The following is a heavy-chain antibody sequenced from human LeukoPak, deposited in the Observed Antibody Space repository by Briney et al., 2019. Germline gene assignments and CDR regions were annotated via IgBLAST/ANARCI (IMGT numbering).Heavy chain of an antibody. CDR2: IWYDGSNK. J-gene: IGHJ5*02. Sequence: GGSLRLSCAASGFTFSSYGMHWVRQAPGKGLEWVAVIWYDGSNKYYADSVKGRFTISRDNSKNTLYLQMNSLRAEDTAVYYCARESRGGWFDPWGQGTLVTVSS. CDR3: ARESRGGWFDP. V-gene: IGHV3-33*01. CDR1: GFTFSSYG. D-gene: IGHD6-25*01.